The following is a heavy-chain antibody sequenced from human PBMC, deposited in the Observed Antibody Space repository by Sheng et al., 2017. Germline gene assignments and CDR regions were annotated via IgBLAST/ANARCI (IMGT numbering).Heavy chain of an antibody. CDR2: ISGGSSET. CDR3: AKDVLGGYYYYYMDV. J-gene: IGHJ6*03. Sequence: EVQLVESGGGLVQPGGSQRLSCAASGFTFSNFAMSWVRQAPGQGLEWVSGISGGSSETYYTDSVKGRFTISRDNSKNTLYLQMNSLRAEDTAIYYCAKDVLGGYYYYYMDVRGQGTTVTVSS. V-gene: IGHV3-23*04. CDR1: GFTFSNFA. D-gene: IGHD3-16*01.